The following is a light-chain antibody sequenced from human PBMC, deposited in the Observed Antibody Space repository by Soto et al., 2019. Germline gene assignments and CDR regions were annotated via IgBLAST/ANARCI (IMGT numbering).Light chain of an antibody. CDR1: QSLRTT. J-gene: IGKJ1*01. CDR2: GAS. V-gene: IGKV3-15*01. CDR3: QQYNSGPPWT. Sequence: EIVLTQSPATLSVSPGERATLSCRASQSLRTTLASYQHKPAQANSLLIYGASTRATGIPARFSGSGSGTEFTLTIRGLRSEDFAVYYCQQYNSGPPWTFGQGTKVEI.